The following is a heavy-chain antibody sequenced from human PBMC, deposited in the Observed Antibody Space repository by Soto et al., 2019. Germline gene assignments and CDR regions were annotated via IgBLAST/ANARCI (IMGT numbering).Heavy chain of an antibody. CDR3: AKEPREYYDFWSGSETYYMDV. CDR1: GFTFSSYA. J-gene: IGHJ6*03. CDR2: ISGSGGST. Sequence: GGSLRLSCAASGFTFSSYAMSWVRQAPGKGLEWVSAISGSGGSTYYADSVKGRFTISRDNSKNTLYLQMNSLRAEDTAVYYCAKEPREYYDFWSGSETYYMDVWGKGTTVTVSS. V-gene: IGHV3-23*01. D-gene: IGHD3-3*01.